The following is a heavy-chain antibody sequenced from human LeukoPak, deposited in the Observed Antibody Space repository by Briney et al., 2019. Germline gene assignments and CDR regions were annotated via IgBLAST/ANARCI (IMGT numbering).Heavy chain of an antibody. CDR1: GYTFTSYG. V-gene: IGHV1-18*01. CDR2: ISAYNGNT. Sequence: ASVKVSCTASGYTFTSYGISWVRQAPGQGLEWMGWISAYNGNTNYAQKLQGRVTMTTDTSTSTAYMELRSLRSDDTAVYYCARGYLGSGWQNYYYYGMDVWGQGTTVTVSS. J-gene: IGHJ6*02. CDR3: ARGYLGSGWQNYYYYGMDV. D-gene: IGHD6-19*01.